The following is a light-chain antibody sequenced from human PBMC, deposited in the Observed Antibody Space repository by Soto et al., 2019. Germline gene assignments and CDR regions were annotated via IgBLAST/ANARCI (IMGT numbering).Light chain of an antibody. V-gene: IGKV3-11*01. CDR1: QRISTY. J-gene: IGKJ4*01. CDR2: DAS. CDR3: QQRSNWLLS. Sequence: EIVLTQSPATLYLSPGERAILSCRASQRISTYLAWYQQKPGQAPRLLMYDASYRANDIPARFSGSGSGSDFTLTISGLEPEDSAVYYCQQRSNWLLSFGGGTKVEI.